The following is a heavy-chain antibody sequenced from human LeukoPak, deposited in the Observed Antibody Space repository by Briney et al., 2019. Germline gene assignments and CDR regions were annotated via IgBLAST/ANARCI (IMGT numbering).Heavy chain of an antibody. D-gene: IGHD5-12*01. CDR2: IYYSGST. CDR3: ARDHIVATIRAFDI. V-gene: IGHV4-31*03. J-gene: IGHJ3*02. CDR1: GVSISSGGYY. Sequence: PSQTLSLTCTVSGVSISSGGYYWSWLRQHPGKGLEWIGYIYYSGSTYYNPSLKSRVTISVDTSKNQFSLKLSSVTAADTAVYYCARDHIVATIRAFDIWGQGTMVTVSS.